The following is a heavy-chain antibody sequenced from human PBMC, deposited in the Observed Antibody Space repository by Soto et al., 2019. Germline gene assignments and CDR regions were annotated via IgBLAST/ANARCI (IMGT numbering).Heavy chain of an antibody. D-gene: IGHD3-3*01. V-gene: IGHV1-8*01. Sequence: QVQLVQSGAEVKKPGASVKVSCKASGYTFTSYDINWVRQATGQGLEWMGWMNANSGNTGYAQKFQGRVTMTRNTSISTAYMELSSLRSEDTAVYYCARHPTYYDFWSGYRSYYYYGMDVWGQGTTVTVSS. CDR1: GYTFTSYD. CDR2: MNANSGNT. CDR3: ARHPTYYDFWSGYRSYYYYGMDV. J-gene: IGHJ6*02.